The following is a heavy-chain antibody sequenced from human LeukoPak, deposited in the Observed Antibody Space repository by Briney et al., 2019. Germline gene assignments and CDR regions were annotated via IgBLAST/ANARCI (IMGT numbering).Heavy chain of an antibody. V-gene: IGHV3-30*18. D-gene: IGHD6-6*01. CDR2: ISFDGGHI. CDR3: AKGQLGDYGMDV. Sequence: PGGSLRLSCIASGFTFSSHAMHWVRQAPGKGLAWMAVISFDGGHIYYADSVKGRFTISRDSSKNTLYLQINSLRTEDTAIYYCAKGQLGDYGMDVWGQGTTVTVSS. J-gene: IGHJ6*02. CDR1: GFTFSSHA.